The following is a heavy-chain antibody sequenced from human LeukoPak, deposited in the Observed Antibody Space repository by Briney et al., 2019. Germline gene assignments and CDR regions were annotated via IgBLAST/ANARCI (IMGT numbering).Heavy chain of an antibody. CDR1: GFTFSTYA. CDR3: ANMGWAYSGSYSKPFDY. D-gene: IGHD1-26*01. CDR2: ISYDGSNK. V-gene: IGHV3-30*04. J-gene: IGHJ4*02. Sequence: PGGSLRLSCAASGFTFSTYAMHCVRQAPGKGLEWVAVISYDGSNKYYADSVKGRFTISRDNSKNTLYLQMNSLRAEDTAVYYCANMGWAYSGSYSKPFDYWGQGTLVTVSS.